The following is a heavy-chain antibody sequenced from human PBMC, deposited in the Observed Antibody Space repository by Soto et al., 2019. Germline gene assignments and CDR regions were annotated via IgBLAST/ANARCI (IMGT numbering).Heavy chain of an antibody. CDR2: SYYSGST. J-gene: IGHJ4*02. CDR3: ARGVVGATMIFDY. V-gene: IGHV4-61*01. D-gene: IGHD1-26*01. CDR1: GCSVSSDSYY. Sequence: SETLSLTCTVSGCSVSSDSYYWTWIRQPPGKGLEWIGYSYYSGSTDYNPSLKSRVIISVDTSKNQFSLKLTSVTAADTAVYYCARGVVGATMIFDYWGQGTLVTVSS.